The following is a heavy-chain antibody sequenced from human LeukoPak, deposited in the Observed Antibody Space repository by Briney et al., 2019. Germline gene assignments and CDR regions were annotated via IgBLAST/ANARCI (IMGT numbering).Heavy chain of an antibody. Sequence: SETLSLTCAAYGGSFSGYYWSWIRQPPGKGLEWIGEINHSGSTSYNPSLKSRVTISVDTSKNQFSLKLSSVTAADTAVYYCARGSVAVSSWFDPWGQGTLVTVSS. CDR1: GGSFSGYY. J-gene: IGHJ5*02. D-gene: IGHD6-19*01. V-gene: IGHV4-34*01. CDR3: ARGSVAVSSWFDP. CDR2: INHSGST.